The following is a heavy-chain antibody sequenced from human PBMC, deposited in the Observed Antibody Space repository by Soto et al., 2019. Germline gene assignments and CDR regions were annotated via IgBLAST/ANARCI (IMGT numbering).Heavy chain of an antibody. CDR2: IKRNTDGGTT. D-gene: IGHD4-17*01. CDR3: TTGMTTVTAGFDY. Sequence: GESLKISCEVSGFTFSNAWMSWVRQGPGKGLEWVGRIKRNTDGGTTNYAGPVKGRFTISRDDARNTLYLQMNSLQTDDTGIYYCTTGMTTVTAGFDYWGQGTLVTVSS. CDR1: GFTFSNAW. V-gene: IGHV3-15*01. J-gene: IGHJ4*02.